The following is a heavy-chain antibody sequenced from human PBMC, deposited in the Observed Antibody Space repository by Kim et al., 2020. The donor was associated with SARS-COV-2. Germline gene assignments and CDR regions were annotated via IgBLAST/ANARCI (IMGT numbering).Heavy chain of an antibody. CDR2: ISSSSSYI. J-gene: IGHJ3*02. V-gene: IGHV3-21*01. Sequence: GGSLRLSCAASGFIFSSYSMNWVRQAPGKGLEWVSYISSSSSYIYYADSVKGRLTISRDNAKNSLYLQMNSLRAEDTAVYYCAREVPNIVVVPAAQRRAHDGFDIWGQGTMVTVSS. CDR1: GFIFSSYS. CDR3: AREVPNIVVVPAAQRRAHDGFDI. D-gene: IGHD2-2*01.